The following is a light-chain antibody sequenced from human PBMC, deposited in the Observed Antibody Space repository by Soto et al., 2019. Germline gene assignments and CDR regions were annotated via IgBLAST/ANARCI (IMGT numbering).Light chain of an antibody. CDR3: QHYDNWPPV. CDR1: QSVNTN. CDR2: GAS. Sequence: EIVMTQSPATVSVSPGEGATLSCRASQSVNTNLAWYQQKPGQAPRLLIRGASTRAPDIPARFSGSGSGTDFTLTISSLQSEDFATYFCQHYDNWPPVFGQGTRVEI. J-gene: IGKJ1*01. V-gene: IGKV3-15*01.